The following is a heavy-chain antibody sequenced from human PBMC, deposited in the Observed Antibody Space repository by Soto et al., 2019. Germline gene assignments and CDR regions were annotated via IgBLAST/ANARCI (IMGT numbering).Heavy chain of an antibody. Sequence: SETLSLTCTVSGGSISSYYWSWIRQPPGKGLERIGYINHSGSTNYNPSLNSRVTISVDTSKNQFSLKLCSVTAADTAVYYCARTVLYYDILTGHAPSYYYGMDVWGQGTTVTVSS. CDR3: ARTVLYYDILTGHAPSYYYGMDV. CDR2: INHSGST. CDR1: GGSISSYY. J-gene: IGHJ6*02. D-gene: IGHD3-9*01. V-gene: IGHV4-59*12.